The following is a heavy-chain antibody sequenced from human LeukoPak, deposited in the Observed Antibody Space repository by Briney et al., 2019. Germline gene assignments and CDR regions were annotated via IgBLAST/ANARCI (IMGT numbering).Heavy chain of an antibody. CDR1: GYSISSGFF. D-gene: IGHD5-12*01. J-gene: IGHJ4*02. CDR3: ARALRYLDY. V-gene: IGHV4-38-2*02. CDR2: IHHSGST. Sequence: SETLSLTCTVSGYSISSGFFWGWIRQPPGKGLEWIASIHHSGSTYYNPSLKSRVTISVDTSKNQFSLKLTSVTAADTAVYYCARALRYLDYWGQGTLVTVSS.